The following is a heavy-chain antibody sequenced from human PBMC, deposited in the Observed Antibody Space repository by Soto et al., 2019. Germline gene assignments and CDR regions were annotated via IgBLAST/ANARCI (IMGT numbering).Heavy chain of an antibody. CDR2: INPNSGGT. CDR3: ARRYYSGSGCYYGLDV. V-gene: IGHV1-2*02. CDR1: GYTFTGYY. D-gene: IGHD3-10*01. J-gene: IGHJ6*02. Sequence: ASVKVSCKAAGYTFTGYYMHWVRQAPGQGLEWMGWINPNSGGTNYAQKFQGRVTMTRDTSISTAYMELSRLRSDDTAVYYCARRYYSGSGCYYGLDVWGQGTTVTLFS.